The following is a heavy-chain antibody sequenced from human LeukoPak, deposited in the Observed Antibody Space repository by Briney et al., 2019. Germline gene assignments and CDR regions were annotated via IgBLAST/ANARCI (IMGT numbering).Heavy chain of an antibody. CDR1: GGSFSRYA. CDR3: GRVSGETGVYYKVY. D-gene: IGHD3-22*01. J-gene: IGHJ4*02. CDR2: IIPIFGTA. V-gene: IGHV1-69*13. Sequence: SVKVSCKASGGSFSRYAISWVRQAPGQGLEWMGGIIPIFGTANYAQKFQGRVTITADESTRTAYMELRTLRSEDTAIYYCGRVSGETGVYYKVYWGRETPATVSS.